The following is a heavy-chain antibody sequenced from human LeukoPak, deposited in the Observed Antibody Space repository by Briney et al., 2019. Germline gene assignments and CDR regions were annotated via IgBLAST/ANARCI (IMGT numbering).Heavy chain of an antibody. D-gene: IGHD3-16*02. Sequence: GGSLRLSWAASGFTFDAYAMNWVRQAPGKGLEWLSYITSSSSTIYYADSVKGRFTISRDNAKNSLYLQMNSLRAEDTAVYYCAREGIIWGTYRYFDYWGQGTLVTVSS. V-gene: IGHV3-48*01. CDR2: ITSSSSTI. CDR1: GFTFDAYA. J-gene: IGHJ4*02. CDR3: AREGIIWGTYRYFDY.